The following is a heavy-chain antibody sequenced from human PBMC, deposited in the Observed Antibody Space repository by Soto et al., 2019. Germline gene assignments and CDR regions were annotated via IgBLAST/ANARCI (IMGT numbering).Heavy chain of an antibody. J-gene: IGHJ4*02. CDR2: ITRTDST. D-gene: IGHD1-26*01. CDR1: GFTFSNYA. V-gene: IGHV3-23*01. CDR3: AKALVGEVGATDY. Sequence: GGSLRLSCTASGFTFSNYAMSWVRQAPGKGLEWVSAITRTDSTYYADSVKGRFTISRNNSRNTLYLQMNSLGAEDAALYYCAKALVGEVGATDYWGQGTLVTVSS.